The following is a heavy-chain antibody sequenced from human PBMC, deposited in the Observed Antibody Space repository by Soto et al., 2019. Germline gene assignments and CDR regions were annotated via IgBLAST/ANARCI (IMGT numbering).Heavy chain of an antibody. Sequence: QVQLQQWGAGLLKPSETLSLTCAVYGGSFSGYYWSWIRQPPGKGMEWIGEINHSGSTNYNPSLKSRVTISVDTSKNQFALKLSSVTAADTAVYYCARRYSGYDLDYWGPGTLVTVSS. CDR2: INHSGST. J-gene: IGHJ4*02. CDR3: ARRYSGYDLDY. CDR1: GGSFSGYY. V-gene: IGHV4-34*01. D-gene: IGHD5-12*01.